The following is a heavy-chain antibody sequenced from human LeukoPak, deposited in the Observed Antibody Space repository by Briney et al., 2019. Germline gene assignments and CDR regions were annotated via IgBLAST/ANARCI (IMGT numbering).Heavy chain of an antibody. D-gene: IGHD6-13*01. CDR1: GYTSTGYY. Sequence: ASVKVSCKASGYTSTGYYMHWVRQAPGQGLEWMGWINPNSGGTNYAQKFQGRVTMTRDTSISTAYMELSRLRSDDTAVYYCARDQGSTDSPDAFDIWGQGTMVTVSS. CDR3: ARDQGSTDSPDAFDI. CDR2: INPNSGGT. V-gene: IGHV1-2*02. J-gene: IGHJ3*02.